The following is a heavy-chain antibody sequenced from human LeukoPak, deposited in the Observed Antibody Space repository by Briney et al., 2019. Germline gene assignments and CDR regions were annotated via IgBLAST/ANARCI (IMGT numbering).Heavy chain of an antibody. J-gene: IGHJ3*02. CDR3: ASTLSEVEDSSGYDAFDI. CDR1: GFTFSRYG. CDR2: IWYDGSRK. D-gene: IGHD3-22*01. Sequence: GGSLRLSCAASGFTFSRYGMHWVRQAPGKGLERVAVIWYDGSRKYFAGSVKGRFTISRDNSKNTLYLQMNSLRAEDTAVYYCASTLSEVEDSSGYDAFDIWGQGTMVTVSS. V-gene: IGHV3-33*01.